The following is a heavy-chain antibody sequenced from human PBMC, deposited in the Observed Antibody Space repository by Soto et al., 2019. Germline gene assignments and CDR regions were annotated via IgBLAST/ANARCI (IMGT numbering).Heavy chain of an antibody. D-gene: IGHD3-10*01. Sequence: QVQLQESGPGLVKPSQTLSLTCTVSGGSISSGGYYWSWIRQHPGKGLEWIGYIYYTGSTYYNPSLKSRVTKSVDTSKNQCSLKLSSVTAAATAVYYCASATSVTMGYYGMDVWGQGTTVTVSS. CDR2: IYYTGST. CDR1: GGSISSGGYY. J-gene: IGHJ6*02. CDR3: ASATSVTMGYYGMDV. V-gene: IGHV4-31*03.